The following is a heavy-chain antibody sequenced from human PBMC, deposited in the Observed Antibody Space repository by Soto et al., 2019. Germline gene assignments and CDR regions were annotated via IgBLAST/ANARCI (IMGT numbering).Heavy chain of an antibody. V-gene: IGHV4-59*01. CDR2: IYYSGST. Sequence: SETLSLTCTVSGGSISSYYWSWIRQPPGKGLEWIGYIYYSGSTNYNPSLKSRVTISVDTSKNQFSLKLSSVTAADTAVYYCASLYYYDSSGSTKGAFDIWGQGTMVTVSS. CDR1: GGSISSYY. D-gene: IGHD3-22*01. CDR3: ASLYYYDSSGSTKGAFDI. J-gene: IGHJ3*02.